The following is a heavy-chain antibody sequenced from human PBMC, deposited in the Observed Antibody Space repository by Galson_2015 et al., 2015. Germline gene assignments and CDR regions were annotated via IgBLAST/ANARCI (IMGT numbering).Heavy chain of an antibody. Sequence: TLCLTCAVSGGSFSGYYWSWIRQPPGKGPEWIAEINHSGSTNYNPSLKSRVTISVDTSKNQFSLKLSSVTAADTAVYYCARDSPLGSVTGAFDIWGQGTMVTVSS. V-gene: IGHV4-34*01. D-gene: IGHD2-21*02. CDR3: ARDSPLGSVTGAFDI. J-gene: IGHJ3*02. CDR1: GGSFSGYY. CDR2: INHSGST.